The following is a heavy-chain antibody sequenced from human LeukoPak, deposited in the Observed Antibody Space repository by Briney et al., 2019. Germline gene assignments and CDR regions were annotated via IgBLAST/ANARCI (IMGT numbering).Heavy chain of an antibody. J-gene: IGHJ4*02. CDR1: GFPFSSYE. CDR2: ISSSGMTK. Sequence: PGGSLRLPCAASGFPFSSYEMNWVRQAPGKGLEWVSYISSSGMTKYYAVSVKGRFTMSRDNAKNSLYLQLNSLRAEDTAVYYCARDGRSRGLSHVNFDYWGQGILVTVSS. V-gene: IGHV3-48*03. CDR3: ARDGRSRGLSHVNFDY. D-gene: IGHD3-16*02.